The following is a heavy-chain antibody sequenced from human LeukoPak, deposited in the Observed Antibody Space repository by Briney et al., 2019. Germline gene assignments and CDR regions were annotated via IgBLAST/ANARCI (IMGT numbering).Heavy chain of an antibody. D-gene: IGHD6-13*01. CDR2: GFYNGRA. CDR1: GDSISGTAY. Sequence: TSETLSLTCTVSGDSISGTAYWGWIRQPPGKGLEWIGSGFYNGRAYYNPSLKSRVSISVDTSNNLYSLRLTSVTAADTAVYYCARHGYNSSWYLKGKFDFWGQGTLVTVSS. CDR3: ARHGYNSSWYLKGKFDF. J-gene: IGHJ4*02. V-gene: IGHV4-39*01.